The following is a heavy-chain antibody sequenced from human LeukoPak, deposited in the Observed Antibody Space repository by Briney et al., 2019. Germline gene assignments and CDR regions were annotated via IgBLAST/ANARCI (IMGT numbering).Heavy chain of an antibody. D-gene: IGHD5-24*01. CDR3: ARKVESPRHRIGAFDT. V-gene: IGHV4-61*02. J-gene: IGHJ3*02. CDR2: IFFSGST. Sequence: SETLSLTCTVSGGSIRSGGYYWSWIRQPTGKGLEWIGRIFFSGSTTYNPSLKSRVSISVDTSKNQFSLSLSFVTAADTAVYCCARKVESPRHRIGAFDTWGQGTMVTVSS. CDR1: GGSIRSGGYY.